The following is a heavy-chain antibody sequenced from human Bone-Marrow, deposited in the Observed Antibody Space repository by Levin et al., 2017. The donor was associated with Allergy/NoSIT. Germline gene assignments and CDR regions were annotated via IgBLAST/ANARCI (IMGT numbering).Heavy chain of an antibody. D-gene: IGHD3-16*01. J-gene: IGHJ4*02. CDR2: IYPGDSDT. V-gene: IGHV5-51*01. CDR1: GYTFASYW. Sequence: PGESLKISCQTSGYTFASYWLGWVRQMPGKGPEWIGIIYPGDSDTTYSPSVRGQVSVSADKSIDTAYLQWTSLKASDTAIYYCARHFGGHFDYWGQGTQVTVSS. CDR3: ARHFGGHFDY.